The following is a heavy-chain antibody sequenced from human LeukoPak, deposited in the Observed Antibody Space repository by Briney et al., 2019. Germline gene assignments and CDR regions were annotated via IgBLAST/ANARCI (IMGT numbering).Heavy chain of an antibody. Sequence: GGSLRLSCGASGFTFSSYSMNWVRQAPGKGLEWVSYITGSISTIYYADSVKGRFTIPRDNGKNSVYLQMNSLRVEDTAVYYCARTGLGMYSFDQWGQGTPVTVSS. CDR2: ITGSISTI. J-gene: IGHJ4*02. CDR3: ARTGLGMYSFDQ. V-gene: IGHV3-48*01. CDR1: GFTFSSYS. D-gene: IGHD3/OR15-3a*01.